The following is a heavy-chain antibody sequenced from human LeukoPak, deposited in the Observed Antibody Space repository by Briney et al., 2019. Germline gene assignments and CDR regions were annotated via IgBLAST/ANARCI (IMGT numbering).Heavy chain of an antibody. V-gene: IGHV4-59*01. CDR2: IYYSGST. CDR3: ARESPYDFWSGYYETDAFDI. CDR1: GGSISSYY. D-gene: IGHD3-3*01. Sequence: SETLSLTCTVSGGSISSYYWSWIRQPPGKGLEWIGYIYYSGSTNYNPSLKSRVTISVDTSKNQFTLKLSSVTAADTAVYYCARESPYDFWSGYYETDAFDIWGQGTMVTVSS. J-gene: IGHJ3*02.